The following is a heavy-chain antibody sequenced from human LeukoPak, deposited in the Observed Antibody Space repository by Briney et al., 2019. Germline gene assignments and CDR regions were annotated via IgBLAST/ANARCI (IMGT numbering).Heavy chain of an antibody. Sequence: SQTLSLTCTVSGGSISSYYWSWIRQPPGKGLEWIGYIYYSGSTNYNPSLKSRVTISVDTSKNQFSLKLSSVTAADTAVYYCARHGKRGYFDWLLKDNWFDPWGQGTLVTVSS. D-gene: IGHD3-9*01. CDR1: GGSISSYY. V-gene: IGHV4-59*08. CDR2: IYYSGST. J-gene: IGHJ5*02. CDR3: ARHGKRGYFDWLLKDNWFDP.